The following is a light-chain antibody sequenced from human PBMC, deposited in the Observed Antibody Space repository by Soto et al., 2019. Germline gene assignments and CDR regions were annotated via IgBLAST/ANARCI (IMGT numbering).Light chain of an antibody. CDR2: DVY. CDR1: RCDIGRYNY. V-gene: IGLV2-11*01. Sequence: QSVLTQPRSVSGSPGQSVSISCTGTRCDIGRYNYVSWYQQHPGKAPRLLIFDVYKRPSGVPDRFSGSKSGNTASLTISGLQADDEADYYCCSYAGSFTYVIGSGTKVTVL. CDR3: CSYAGSFTYV. J-gene: IGLJ1*01.